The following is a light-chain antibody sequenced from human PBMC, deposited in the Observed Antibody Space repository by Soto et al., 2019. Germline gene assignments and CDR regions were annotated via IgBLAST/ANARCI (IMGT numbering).Light chain of an antibody. CDR1: QSVSSNY. CDR2: GAS. J-gene: IGKJ1*01. V-gene: IGKV3-20*01. Sequence: DMVLTQSPGTLALSPGERASLSCRASQSVSSNYLAWYQQKPGQAPRLLIYGASSRATGIPDRFSGSGSGTDFTLTISRLEPEDFAVYYCQQYETSPRTFGQGTKVDIK. CDR3: QQYETSPRT.